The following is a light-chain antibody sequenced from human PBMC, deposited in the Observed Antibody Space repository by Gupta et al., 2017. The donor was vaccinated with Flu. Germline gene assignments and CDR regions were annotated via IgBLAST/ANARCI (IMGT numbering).Light chain of an antibody. Sequence: EVVLTQSPGTLSLSPGERATLSCRASQTISANYFAWYRQKSGQPPRLLIYAAYARASDIPDRFSGSRSGTDFTLTISRLEPEDFAVYYCQYDGNSPLSFGGGTKVEMK. V-gene: IGKV3-20*01. CDR3: QYDGNSPLS. J-gene: IGKJ4*01. CDR1: QTISANY. CDR2: AAY.